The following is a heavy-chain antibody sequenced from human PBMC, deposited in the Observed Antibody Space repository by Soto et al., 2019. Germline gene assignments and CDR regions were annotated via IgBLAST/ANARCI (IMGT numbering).Heavy chain of an antibody. Sequence: SETLSLTCTVSGGSISSYYWSWIRQPPGKGLEWIGYIYYSGSTNYNPSLKSRVTISVDTSKNQFSLKLSSVTAADTAVYYCARMDYYGSGSHDAFDIWGQGTMVTVSS. D-gene: IGHD3-10*01. V-gene: IGHV4-59*01. J-gene: IGHJ3*02. CDR2: IYYSGST. CDR1: GGSISSYY. CDR3: ARMDYYGSGSHDAFDI.